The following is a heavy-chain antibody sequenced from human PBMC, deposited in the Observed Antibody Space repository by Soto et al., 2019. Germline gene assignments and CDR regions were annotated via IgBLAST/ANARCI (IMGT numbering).Heavy chain of an antibody. Sequence: QVQLQQWGAGLLKPSETLSLTCAVYGGSFSGYYWSWIRQPPGKGLEWIGEINHSGSTNYNPSLKSRVTISVDTSKNRFSLKLSSVTAADTAVYYCARGTTVTNDYWGQGTLVTVSS. CDR2: INHSGST. D-gene: IGHD4-17*01. CDR1: GGSFSGYY. CDR3: ARGTTVTNDY. V-gene: IGHV4-34*01. J-gene: IGHJ4*02.